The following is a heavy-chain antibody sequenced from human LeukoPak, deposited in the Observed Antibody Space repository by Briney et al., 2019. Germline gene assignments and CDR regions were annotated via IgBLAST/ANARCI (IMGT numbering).Heavy chain of an antibody. V-gene: IGHV1-18*01. CDR3: ARVCHIVVVTAEGGWFDP. D-gene: IGHD2-21*02. CDR1: GDRFTAYG. J-gene: IGHJ5*02. Sequence: ASVKVSCKASGDRFTAYGIGWVRQAPGHGLEWVGWSSIYNGKTYYTQRFQDRVSMTTDTSTSTVYMELRSLRSDDTAVYYCARVCHIVVVTAEGGWFDPWGQGTLVTVSS. CDR2: SSIYNGKT.